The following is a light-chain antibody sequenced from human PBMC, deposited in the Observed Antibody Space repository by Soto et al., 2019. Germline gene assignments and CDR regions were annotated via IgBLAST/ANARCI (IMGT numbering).Light chain of an antibody. Sequence: EIVLTQSPATLSLSPGERATLSCRVSQTVSSSLAWCQQKPGQAPRLLIYEASNRATGIPARFSGSGSGADFTLTISSLEPEDFALYYCQQHINWPLTFGGGTKVEIK. CDR3: QQHINWPLT. CDR2: EAS. V-gene: IGKV3-11*01. CDR1: QTVSSS. J-gene: IGKJ4*01.